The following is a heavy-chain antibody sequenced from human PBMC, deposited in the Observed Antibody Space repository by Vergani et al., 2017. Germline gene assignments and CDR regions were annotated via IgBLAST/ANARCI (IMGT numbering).Heavy chain of an antibody. D-gene: IGHD3-10*01. Sequence: EVQLLESGGGLVQPGGSLRLSCAASGFTFSSYAMSWVRPAPGKGLEWVSAISGSGGSTYYADSVTGRFTISRDNSKNTLYLQINSLRAEDTAVYYCARDRGWDYWGQGTLVTVSS. CDR2: ISGSGGST. V-gene: IGHV3-23*01. CDR1: GFTFSSYA. CDR3: ARDRGWDY. J-gene: IGHJ4*02.